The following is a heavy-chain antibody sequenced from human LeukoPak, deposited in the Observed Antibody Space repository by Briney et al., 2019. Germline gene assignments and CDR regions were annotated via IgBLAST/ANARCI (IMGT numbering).Heavy chain of an antibody. D-gene: IGHD3-9*01. CDR2: IYHSGST. CDR3: ARDHYDILYNWFDP. Sequence: KPSETLSLTCAVSGGSISSSNWWSWVRQPPGKGLEWIGEIYHSGSTNYNPPLKSRVTISVDKSKNQFSLKLSSVTAADTAVYYCARDHYDILYNWFDPWGQGTLVTVSS. V-gene: IGHV4-4*02. CDR1: GGSISSSNW. J-gene: IGHJ5*02.